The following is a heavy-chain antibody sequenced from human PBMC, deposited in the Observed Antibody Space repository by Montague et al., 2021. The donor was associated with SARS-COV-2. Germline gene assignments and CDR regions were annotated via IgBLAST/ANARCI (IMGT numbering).Heavy chain of an antibody. V-gene: IGHV6-1*01. CDR1: GDSVSSNIAA. CDR2: TYYRPEWYS. CDR3: ARAERGSCGDGNCYQYFFNY. Sequence: CAISGDSVSSNIAAWNWIRQSPSRGLEWLGRTYYRPEWYSDYSVSVKSRISINPDTSKNQFSLQLNSVTPEDTAVYYCARAERGSCGDGNCYQYFFNYWGQGTLVTVSS. D-gene: IGHD2-15*01. J-gene: IGHJ4*02.